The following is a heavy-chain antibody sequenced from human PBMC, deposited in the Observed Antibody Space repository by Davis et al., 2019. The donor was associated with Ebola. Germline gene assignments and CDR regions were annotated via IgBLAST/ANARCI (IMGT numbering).Heavy chain of an antibody. D-gene: IGHD1-26*01. Sequence: SETLSLTCGVYGGSFSGYYWSWIRQPPGKGLEWIGEINHSGSTNYNPSLKSRVTISVDTSKNQFSLKLSSVTAADTAVYYCARGDWEIYYYYGMDVWGQGTTVTVSS. CDR3: ARGDWEIYYYYGMDV. J-gene: IGHJ6*02. CDR1: GGSFSGYY. V-gene: IGHV4-34*01. CDR2: INHSGST.